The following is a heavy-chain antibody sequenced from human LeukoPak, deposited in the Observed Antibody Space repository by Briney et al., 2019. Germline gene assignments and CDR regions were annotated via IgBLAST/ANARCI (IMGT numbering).Heavy chain of an antibody. CDR1: GYTVTDYY. D-gene: IGHD6-13*01. CDR3: ARGPPRGTAAGPDF. Sequence: ASVKVSCKASGYTVTDYYMHWVRRAPGQGLDWMGWINPNSGGTNYAQKFQGRVTVTRDPFISTAFMDLSSLRSDDTAVFYCARGPPRGTAAGPDFWGQGTLVTVSS. CDR2: INPNSGGT. V-gene: IGHV1-2*02. J-gene: IGHJ4*02.